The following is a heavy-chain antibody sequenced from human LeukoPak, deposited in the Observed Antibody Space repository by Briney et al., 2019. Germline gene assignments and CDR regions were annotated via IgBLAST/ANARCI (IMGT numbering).Heavy chain of an antibody. CDR2: ISSSSYI. D-gene: IGHD6-13*01. Sequence: PGGSLRLSCAASRFTFSSYSMNWVRQAPGEGLEWVSSISSSSYIYYADSVKGRFTISRDNAKNSLYLQMNSLRAEDTAVYYCASGLVRGAAAGTVDYWGQGTLVTVSS. CDR1: RFTFSSYS. CDR3: ASGLVRGAAAGTVDY. V-gene: IGHV3-21*01. J-gene: IGHJ4*02.